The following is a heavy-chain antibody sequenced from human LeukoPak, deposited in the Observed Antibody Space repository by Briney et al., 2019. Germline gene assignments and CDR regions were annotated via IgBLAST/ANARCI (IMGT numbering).Heavy chain of an antibody. V-gene: IGHV3-23*01. Sequence: GGSLRLSCAASGFTFSSYAMSWVRQAPGKGLEWVSAISGSGGSTYYADSVKGRFTISRDNSKNTLCLQMNSLRAEDTAVYYCAKVGYSYGSLDYWGQGTLVTVSS. D-gene: IGHD5-18*01. CDR3: AKVGYSYGSLDY. CDR2: ISGSGGST. J-gene: IGHJ4*02. CDR1: GFTFSSYA.